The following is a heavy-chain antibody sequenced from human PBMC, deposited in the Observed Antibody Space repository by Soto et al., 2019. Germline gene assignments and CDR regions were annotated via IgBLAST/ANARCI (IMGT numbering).Heavy chain of an antibody. D-gene: IGHD3-22*01. CDR2: INHSGST. V-gene: IGHV4-34*01. J-gene: IGHJ5*02. Sequence: SETLSLTCAVYGGSFSGYYWSWIRQPPGKGLEWIGEINHSGSTNYNPSLKSRVTISVDTSKNQFSLKLSSVTAADTAVYYCVRTYDSSGYYYGAPCWFDPWGQGTLVTVSS. CDR3: VRTYDSSGYYYGAPCWFDP. CDR1: GGSFSGYY.